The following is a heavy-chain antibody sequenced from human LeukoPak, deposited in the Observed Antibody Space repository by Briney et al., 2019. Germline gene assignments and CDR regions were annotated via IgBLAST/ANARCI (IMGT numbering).Heavy chain of an antibody. D-gene: IGHD2-21*02. CDR2: ISESGGST. V-gene: IGHV3-23*01. CDR3: AKAGRDWDYFDS. CDR1: GFTFNTYA. Sequence: PGGSLRLSCAASGFTFNTYAMTWVRQAPGKGLEWVSDISESGGSTYYEDSVQGRFTISRDNSKNPLYLQMNSLRVEDTAIYYCAKAGRDWDYFDSWGQGTLVTVSS. J-gene: IGHJ4*01.